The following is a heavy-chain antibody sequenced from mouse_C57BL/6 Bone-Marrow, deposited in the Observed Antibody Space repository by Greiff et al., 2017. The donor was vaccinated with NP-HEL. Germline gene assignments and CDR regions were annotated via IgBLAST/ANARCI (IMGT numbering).Heavy chain of an antibody. CDR1: GFTSSNYW. J-gene: IGHJ4*01. Sequence: EVKLMESGGGLVQPGGSMKLSCVASGFTSSNYWMNWVRQSSEKGLEWVAQIRLKSDNYATHYAESVKGRFTISRDDSKSSVYLQMNNLRAEDTESYYCTLIRFSGDYWGQGTSVTVSS. CDR3: TLIRFSGDY. V-gene: IGHV6-3*01. D-gene: IGHD1-1*01. CDR2: IRLKSDNYAT.